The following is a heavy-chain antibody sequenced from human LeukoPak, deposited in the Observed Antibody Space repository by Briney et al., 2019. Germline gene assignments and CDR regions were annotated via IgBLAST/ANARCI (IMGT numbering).Heavy chain of an antibody. CDR1: GFTFSSYS. V-gene: IGHV3-21*01. CDR3: ARDHSSRYDHNWFDP. J-gene: IGHJ5*02. Sequence: GGSLRLSCAASGFTFSSYSMNWVRQAPGKGLEWVSSISSSSSYIYYADSVKGRFTISRDNAKNSLYLQMNSLRAEDTAVYYCARDHSSRYDHNWFDPWGQGTLVTVSS. CDR2: ISSSSSYI. D-gene: IGHD6-13*01.